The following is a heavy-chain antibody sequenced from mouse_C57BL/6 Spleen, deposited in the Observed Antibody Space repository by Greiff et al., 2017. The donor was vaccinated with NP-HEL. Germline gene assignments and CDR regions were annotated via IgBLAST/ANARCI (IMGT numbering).Heavy chain of an antibody. J-gene: IGHJ4*01. CDR3: ARPSYYGSSYLYYYAMDY. D-gene: IGHD1-1*01. V-gene: IGHV5-17*01. CDR1: GFTFSDYG. CDR2: ISSGSSTI. Sequence: EVQVVESGGGLVKPGGSLKLSCAASGFTFSDYGMHWVRQAPEKGLEWVAYISSGSSTIYYADTVKGRFTISRDNAKNTLFLQMTSLRSEDTAMYYCARPSYYGSSYLYYYAMDYWGQGTSVTVSS.